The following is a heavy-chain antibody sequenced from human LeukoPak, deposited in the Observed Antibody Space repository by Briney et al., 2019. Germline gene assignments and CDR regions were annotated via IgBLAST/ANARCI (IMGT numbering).Heavy chain of an antibody. V-gene: IGHV3-49*04. Sequence: PGRSLRLSCTASGFTFGYYAMSWVRQAPGRGLEWVGFIRSKASGGTTEYTASVKGRFTISRDDSKSIAYLQMNSLITEDTAIYYCTRGYSIDYWGQGTQVTVSS. CDR3: TRGYSIDY. CDR2: IRSKASGGTT. D-gene: IGHD2-21*01. CDR1: GFTFGYYA. J-gene: IGHJ4*02.